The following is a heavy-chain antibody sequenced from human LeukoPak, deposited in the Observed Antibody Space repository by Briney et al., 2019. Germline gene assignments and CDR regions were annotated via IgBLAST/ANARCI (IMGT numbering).Heavy chain of an antibody. Sequence: GGSLRLSCAASGFTFSSYGMSWVRQAPGKGLEWVSAISTNGVSTYYADSVKGRFTISRDNSENTLYLQMNSLRAEDTAVYYCAKELTRALGKGAYFGYWGQGTLVTVSS. CDR3: AKELTRALGKGAYFGY. CDR1: GFTFSSYG. V-gene: IGHV3-23*01. D-gene: IGHD2-2*01. J-gene: IGHJ4*02. CDR2: ISTNGVST.